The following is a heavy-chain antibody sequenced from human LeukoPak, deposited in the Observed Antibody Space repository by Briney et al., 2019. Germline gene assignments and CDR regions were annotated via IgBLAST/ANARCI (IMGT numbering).Heavy chain of an antibody. Sequence: ASVTVSFKASGYTFTGYYMHWLRQAPAQGLEWVGWINPNSGGTNYAQKFQGRVTMTRDTSISTAYMELSRLRSDDTAVYYCARGSSSLTVTVDYWGQGTLVTASS. V-gene: IGHV1-2*02. CDR3: ARGSSSLTVTVDY. J-gene: IGHJ4*02. CDR2: INPNSGGT. CDR1: GYTFTGYY. D-gene: IGHD4-17*01.